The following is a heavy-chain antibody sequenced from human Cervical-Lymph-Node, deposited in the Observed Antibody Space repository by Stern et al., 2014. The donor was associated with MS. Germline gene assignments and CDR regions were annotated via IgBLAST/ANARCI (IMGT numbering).Heavy chain of an antibody. CDR3: ARRYTGTHFDY. CDR1: GGSITTGHW. J-gene: IGHJ4*02. V-gene: IGHV4-4*02. CDR2: AYHSGTS. Sequence: QLQLQESGPGLVMPSTTLSLTCAVSGGSITTGHWWSWVRQSPGKGLEWIGEAYHSGTSNYNAALKSRVTIFLDKSRTQFSLKLSSVTAADTAVYYCARRYTGTHFDYWGQGALVTVSS. D-gene: IGHD1/OR15-1a*01.